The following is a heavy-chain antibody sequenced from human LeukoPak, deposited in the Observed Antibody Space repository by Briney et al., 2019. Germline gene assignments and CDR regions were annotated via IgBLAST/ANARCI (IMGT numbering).Heavy chain of an antibody. CDR2: IKQDGSEK. CDR1: GFTFSRNW. D-gene: IGHD2-21*02. CDR3: ARLVVVTAQYWYYDL. Sequence: GGSLRLSCAASGFTFSRNWMIWVRQAPGKRLEWVANIKQDGSEKYYVDSVQGRFAISRDNADSSLYLQMNSLRAEDMAVYYCARLVVVTAQYWYYDLWGRGTLVTVSS. V-gene: IGHV3-7*01. J-gene: IGHJ2*01.